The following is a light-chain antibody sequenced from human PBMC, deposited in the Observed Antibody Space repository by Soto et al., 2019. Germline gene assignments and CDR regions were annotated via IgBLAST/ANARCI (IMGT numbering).Light chain of an antibody. Sequence: QSALTQPASVSGSPGQSITISCTGTSSDIGGYNYVSWYQQHPGKAPKLMIYDVSNRPSGVSNRFSGSKSGNTVSLTISGLQAEDEADYYCSSQAVSSTLVFGGGTKLTVL. V-gene: IGLV2-14*01. J-gene: IGLJ2*01. CDR1: SSDIGGYNY. CDR2: DVS. CDR3: SSQAVSSTLV.